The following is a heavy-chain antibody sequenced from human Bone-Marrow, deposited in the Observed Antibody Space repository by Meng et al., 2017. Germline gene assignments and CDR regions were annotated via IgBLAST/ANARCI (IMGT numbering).Heavy chain of an antibody. CDR1: GFTFSSYW. D-gene: IGHD2-2*01. CDR2: IKQDGSEK. J-gene: IGHJ6*02. CDR3: ARDFRIFRVQQNPYYYYYGMDV. Sequence: GESLKISCVASGFTFSSYWMSWVRQAPGKGLEWVANIKQDGSEKYYVDTVKGRFTISRDNAKNSLYLQMNSLKAEDTAVYYCARDFRIFRVQQNPYYYYYGMDVWGQGTTVTVSS. V-gene: IGHV3-7*01.